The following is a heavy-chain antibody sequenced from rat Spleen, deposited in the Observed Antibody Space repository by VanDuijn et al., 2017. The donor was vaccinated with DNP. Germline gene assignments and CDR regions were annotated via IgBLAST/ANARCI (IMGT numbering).Heavy chain of an antibody. Sequence: EVQLVESGGGLVQPGRSMKLSCAASGFTFGHYYMAWVRQAPTKGLEWVASISTGGGNTYYRDSVKGRFTISRDNAKSTLYLQMDSLRSEDTATYYCATHSGGYWGQGVMVTVSS. D-gene: IGHD4-3*01. V-gene: IGHV5-25*01. J-gene: IGHJ2*01. CDR1: GFTFGHYY. CDR2: ISTGGGNT. CDR3: ATHSGGY.